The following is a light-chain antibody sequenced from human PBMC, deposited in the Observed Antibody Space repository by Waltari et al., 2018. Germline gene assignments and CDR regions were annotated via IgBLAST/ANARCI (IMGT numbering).Light chain of an antibody. CDR1: NSHIGRYNY. Sequence: QSALTQPPSASGSPGESVTIPCTGTNSHIGRYNYVSWYQQHPGKAPKLMIYEVTQRPSGVPDRFSGSKSGNTASLTVSGLQTDDEADYFCSSFAGSNNVFGSGTKVTVL. CDR2: EVT. CDR3: SSFAGSNNV. V-gene: IGLV2-8*01. J-gene: IGLJ1*01.